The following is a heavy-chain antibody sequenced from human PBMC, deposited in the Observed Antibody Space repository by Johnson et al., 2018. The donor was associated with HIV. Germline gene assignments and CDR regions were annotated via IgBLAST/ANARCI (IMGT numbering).Heavy chain of an antibody. V-gene: IGHV3-20*04. CDR3: ARDTYYYDTSGYLIRPRAFDV. CDR2: INWNGATP. CDR1: GFTFNEYD. D-gene: IGHD3-22*01. J-gene: IGHJ3*01. Sequence: VQLVESGGRVARPGGSLRLSCEASGFTFNEYDMSWVRQAPGKGLEWVSGINWNGATPGSADSVKGRFTISRDNAKNFLYLQMNSVRVEDTALYFCARDTYYYDTSGYLIRPRAFDVWGKGTMVTVSS.